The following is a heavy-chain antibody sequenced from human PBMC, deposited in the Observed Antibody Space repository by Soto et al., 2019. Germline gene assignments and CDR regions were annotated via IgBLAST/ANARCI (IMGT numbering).Heavy chain of an antibody. CDR2: ISAYNGNT. V-gene: IGHV1-18*04. D-gene: IGHD6-13*01. CDR1: GYTFTSYG. J-gene: IGHJ6*02. CDR3: ARDSLMRGSSSWYSLDYYYGMDV. Sequence: QVQLVQSGAEVKKPGASVKVSCKASGYTFTSYGISWVRQAPGQGLEWMGWISAYNGNTNYAQKLQGRVTMTTDTSTSTAFMELRSLRSDDTAVYYCARDSLMRGSSSWYSLDYYYGMDVWGQGTTVTVSS.